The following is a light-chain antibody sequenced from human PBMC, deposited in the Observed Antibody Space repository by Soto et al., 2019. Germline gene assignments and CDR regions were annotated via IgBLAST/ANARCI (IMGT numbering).Light chain of an antibody. J-gene: IGKJ1*01. CDR2: GAS. CDR1: QSVSSSY. CDR3: KQYGNSPPT. V-gene: IGKV3-20*01. Sequence: EIVLTQSPGTLSLSPGERATLSCRASQSVSSSYLAWYQQKPGQAPRLLIYGASSRATGIPDRFSGSGSGTDFTLTIRRLEPEDFAVYYCKQYGNSPPTFGQGTKVDIK.